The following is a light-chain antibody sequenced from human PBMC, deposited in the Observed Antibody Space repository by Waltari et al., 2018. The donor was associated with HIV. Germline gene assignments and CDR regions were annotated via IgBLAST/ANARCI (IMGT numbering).Light chain of an antibody. CDR3: AAWDDNLNGWV. Sequence: QSVLTQPPSASGTPGQRVTISCSGSRSNIASNTVNWYQQLPGTAPKLLIYSNNPLPSGVPDRFSGCKSGTSASLAISGLQSEDEADYYCAAWDDNLNGWVFGGGTKLTVL. V-gene: IGLV1-44*01. CDR2: SNN. J-gene: IGLJ3*02. CDR1: RSNIASNT.